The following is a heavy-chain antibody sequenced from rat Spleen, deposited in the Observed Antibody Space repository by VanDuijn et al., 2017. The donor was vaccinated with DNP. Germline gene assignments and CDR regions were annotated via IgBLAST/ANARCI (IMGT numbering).Heavy chain of an antibody. CDR2: ISVSGGNT. D-gene: IGHD1-12*01. CDR3: ARHEYYHGSFDY. CDR1: GFTFSNND. Sequence: EVQLVESGGGLVQPGNSLKLSCADSGFTFSNNDMAWVRQAPTKGLEWVASISVSGGNTYYRDSVKGRCTVSRDNAKTTLYLQMDSLRSEDTATYYCARHEYYHGSFDYWGQGVMVAVSS. V-gene: IGHV5S23*01. J-gene: IGHJ2*01.